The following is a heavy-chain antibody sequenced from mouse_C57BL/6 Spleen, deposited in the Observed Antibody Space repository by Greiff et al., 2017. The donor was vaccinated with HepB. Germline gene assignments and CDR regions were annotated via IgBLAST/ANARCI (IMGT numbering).Heavy chain of an antibody. CDR3: ARSGGLYYAMDY. D-gene: IGHD3-1*01. CDR2: INPNNGGT. J-gene: IGHJ4*01. V-gene: IGHV1-26*01. Sequence: EVQLQQSGPELVKPGASVKISCKASGYTFTDYYMNWVKQSHGKSLEWIGDINPNNGGTSYIQKFKGKATLTVDKSSSTAYMELRSLTSEDSAVYYCARSGGLYYAMDYWGQGTSVTVSS. CDR1: GYTFTDYY.